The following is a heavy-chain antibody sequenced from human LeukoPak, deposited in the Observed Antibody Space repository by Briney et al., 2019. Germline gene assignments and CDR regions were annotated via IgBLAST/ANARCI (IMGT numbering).Heavy chain of an antibody. V-gene: IGHV3-30*18. Sequence: PGRSLRLSCAASGFTFSSYGMHWVRQAPGKGLEWVAVISYDGSNKYYADSVKGRFTISRDNSKNTLYLQMYSLRAEDTAVYYCAKGSVPAAMYYYYGMDVWGQGTTVTVSS. D-gene: IGHD2-2*01. J-gene: IGHJ6*02. CDR1: GFTFSSYG. CDR2: ISYDGSNK. CDR3: AKGSVPAAMYYYYGMDV.